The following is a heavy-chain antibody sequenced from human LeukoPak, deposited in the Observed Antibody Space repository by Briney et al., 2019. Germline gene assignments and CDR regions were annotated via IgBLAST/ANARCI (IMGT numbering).Heavy chain of an antibody. Sequence: ASVKVSCTASGYTFTSYGISWVRQAPGQGLEWMGWINPQSSDTNYAQKFQGRVTMTRDTSISTAYMEVSRLRSDDTAVYYCARGDSSSPEYFQHWGQGTLVTVSS. CDR2: INPQSSDT. V-gene: IGHV1-2*02. CDR1: GYTFTSYG. J-gene: IGHJ1*01. D-gene: IGHD6-13*01. CDR3: ARGDSSSPEYFQH.